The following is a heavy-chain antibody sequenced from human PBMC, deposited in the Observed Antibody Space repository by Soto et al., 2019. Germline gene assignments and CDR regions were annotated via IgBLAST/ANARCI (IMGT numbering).Heavy chain of an antibody. CDR2: INHSGST. V-gene: IGHV4-34*01. CDR1: GGSFSGYY. CDR3: AKRYGATITQWFDP. J-gene: IGHJ5*02. D-gene: IGHD5-12*01. Sequence: QVQLQQWGAGLLKPSETLSLTCAVYGGSFSGYYWSWIRQPPGKGLEWIGEINHSGSTNYNPSLKSRVTISVDTSKNQFSLKLSSVTAADTAVYYCAKRYGATITQWFDPWGQGTLVTVSS.